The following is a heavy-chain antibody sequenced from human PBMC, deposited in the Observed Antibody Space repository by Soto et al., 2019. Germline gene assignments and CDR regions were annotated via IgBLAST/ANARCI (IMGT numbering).Heavy chain of an antibody. V-gene: IGHV3-72*01. Sequence: EVQLVESVGCLVQPGGSLTFACAASGFTFSDHYMVWVRQAPGKGLEWVGRIKNKANSYTTEYAASVKGRFTISRDDSKNSLDLQMKSLKTEDTAVYYCARVRLGVTTRLFDYWGQGTLVTVSS. J-gene: IGHJ4*02. CDR2: IKNKANSYTT. D-gene: IGHD6-25*01. CDR3: ARVRLGVTTRLFDY. CDR1: GFTFSDHY.